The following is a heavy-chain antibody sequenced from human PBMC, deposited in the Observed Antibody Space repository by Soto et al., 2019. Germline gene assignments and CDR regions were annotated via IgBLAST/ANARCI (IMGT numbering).Heavy chain of an antibody. V-gene: IGHV4-59*01. CDR1: GGTMSSSY. CDR2: IYYSGST. Sequence: SGCLALTCAASGGTMSSSYGGVLRQTQGKRLEWIGYIYYSGSTNYNPSLKSRVTISVDTSKNQFSLKLSSVTAADTAVYYFARVRGVPAARVLSVRPWFDPWGQGTLVTVSS. D-gene: IGHD2-2*01. CDR3: ARVRGVPAARVLSVRPWFDP. J-gene: IGHJ5*02.